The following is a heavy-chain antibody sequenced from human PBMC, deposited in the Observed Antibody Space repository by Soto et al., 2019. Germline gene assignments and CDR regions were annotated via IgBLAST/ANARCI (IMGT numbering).Heavy chain of an antibody. CDR1: GYTFTSYA. D-gene: IGHD3-22*01. Sequence: ASVKVSCKASGYTFTSYAMHWVRQAPGQRLEWMGWINAGNGNTKYSQKFQGWVTMTRDTSISTAYMELSRLRSDDTAVYYCARAYYDSSGYFFYGMDVWGQGTTVTVSS. CDR3: ARAYYDSSGYFFYGMDV. CDR2: INAGNGNT. V-gene: IGHV1-3*01. J-gene: IGHJ6*02.